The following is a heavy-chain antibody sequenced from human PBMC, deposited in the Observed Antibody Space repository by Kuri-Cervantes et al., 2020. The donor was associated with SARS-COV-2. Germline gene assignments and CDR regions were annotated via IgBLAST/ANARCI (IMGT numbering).Heavy chain of an antibody. V-gene: IGHV5-10-1*01. CDR1: GYSFTSYW. D-gene: IGHD3-3*01. Sequence: KVSCKGSGYSFTSYWISWVRQMPGKGLEWMGRIDPSDSYTNYSPSFQGHVTISADKSISTASLQWSSLKASDTAMYYCASTVAFWSGYYDYWGQGTLVTVSS. CDR2: IDPSDSYT. CDR3: ASTVAFWSGYYDY. J-gene: IGHJ4*02.